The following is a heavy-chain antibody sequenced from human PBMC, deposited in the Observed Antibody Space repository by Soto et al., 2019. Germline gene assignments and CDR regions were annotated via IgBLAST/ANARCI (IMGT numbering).Heavy chain of an antibody. D-gene: IGHD6-19*01. CDR2: IIPILGIA. V-gene: IGHV1-69*02. Sequence: SVKVSCKASGGTFSSYTISWVRQAPGQGLEWMGRIIPILGIANYAQKFQGRVTITADKSTSTAYMELSSLRSEDTAVYYCAAARERPYSSGRPTDVQHWGQGTLVTVS. CDR1: GGTFSSYT. CDR3: AAARERPYSSGRPTDVQH. J-gene: IGHJ1*01.